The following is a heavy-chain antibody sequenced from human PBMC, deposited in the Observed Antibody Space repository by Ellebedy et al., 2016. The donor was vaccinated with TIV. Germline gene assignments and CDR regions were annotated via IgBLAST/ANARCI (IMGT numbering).Heavy chain of an antibody. V-gene: IGHV1-18*01. Sequence: AASVKVSCKASVYTLISYGISWVRQAPGHGLELMGWISGYNGNTNYAQKLQGRVTMTTDTSTSTAYIEVRSLRSDDTAVYYCAREGYSGYDWWTYYYYGMDVWGQGTTVTVSS. J-gene: IGHJ6*02. CDR3: AREGYSGYDWWTYYYYGMDV. CDR1: VYTLISYG. D-gene: IGHD5-12*01. CDR2: ISGYNGNT.